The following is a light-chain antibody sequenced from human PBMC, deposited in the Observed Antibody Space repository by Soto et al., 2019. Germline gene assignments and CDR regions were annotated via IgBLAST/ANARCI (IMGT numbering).Light chain of an antibody. CDR2: DVS. CDR3: SSYTRSSTYV. J-gene: IGLJ1*01. CDR1: SSDGGGYNY. V-gene: IGLV2-14*01. Sequence: SVLTQPASVSGSPGQSITISCTGNSSDGGGYNYVSWYRQHPGRAPKLMIYDVSNRPSGVSNRFSGSKSGNTASLTISGLQAEDEADYYCSSYTRSSTYVFGTG.